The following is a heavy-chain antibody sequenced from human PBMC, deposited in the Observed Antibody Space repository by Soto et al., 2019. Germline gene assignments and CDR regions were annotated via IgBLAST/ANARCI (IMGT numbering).Heavy chain of an antibody. V-gene: IGHV1-3*01. CDR3: ARGPRLERGENYLDY. Sequence: ASVKVSCKASGYTFTSYAMHWVRQAPGQRLEWMGWINAGSGNTKYSQKFQGRVTVTRDTSATTAYMELSSLRSEDTAVYYCARGPRLERGENYLDYWGQGIPVTVSS. CDR2: INAGSGNT. CDR1: GYTFTSYA. D-gene: IGHD1-1*01. J-gene: IGHJ4*02.